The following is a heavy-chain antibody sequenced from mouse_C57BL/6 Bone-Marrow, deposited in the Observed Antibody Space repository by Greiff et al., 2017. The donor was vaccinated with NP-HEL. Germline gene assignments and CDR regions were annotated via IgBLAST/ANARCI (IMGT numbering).Heavy chain of an antibody. CDR3: ARGLIGSSYRAMDY. Sequence: VQLQQPGAELVKPGASVKLSCKASGYTFTSYWMHWVKQRPGRGLEWIGRIDPNSGGTKYNEKFKGKATFTADTSSNTAYMQLSSLTTEDSAIYYCARGLIGSSYRAMDYWGQGTSVTVSS. CDR1: GYTFTSYW. D-gene: IGHD1-1*01. J-gene: IGHJ4*01. CDR2: IDPNSGGT. V-gene: IGHV1-62-3*01.